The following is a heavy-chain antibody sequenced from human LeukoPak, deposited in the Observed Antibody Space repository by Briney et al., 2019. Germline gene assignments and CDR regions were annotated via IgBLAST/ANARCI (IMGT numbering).Heavy chain of an antibody. CDR1: GYTFTSYY. V-gene: IGHV1-46*01. CDR3: ARDQDTVSSGWYYVYYYYYGMDV. Sequence: ASVKVSCKASGYTFTSYYMHWVRQAPGQGLEWMGIINPSGGSTSYAQKFQGRVTMTRDTSTSTVYMELSSLRSEDTAVYYCARDQDTVSSGWYYVYYYYYGMDVWGQGTTVTVSS. J-gene: IGHJ6*02. D-gene: IGHD6-19*01. CDR2: INPSGGST.